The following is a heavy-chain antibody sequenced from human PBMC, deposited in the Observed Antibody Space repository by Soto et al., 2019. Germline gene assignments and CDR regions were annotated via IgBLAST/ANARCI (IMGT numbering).Heavy chain of an antibody. J-gene: IGHJ6*02. D-gene: IGHD3-22*01. CDR1: GFSSSSYW. Sequence: GGSLRLSCAASGFSSSSYWMHWVRQAPGKGLVWVSRVNSVGSSTNYADSVKGRFTISRDNAKNTLYLEMNSLRAEDTAVYYCARGSTMMRNGMDVWGQGTTVTVSS. CDR2: VNSVGSST. CDR3: ARGSTMMRNGMDV. V-gene: IGHV3-74*01.